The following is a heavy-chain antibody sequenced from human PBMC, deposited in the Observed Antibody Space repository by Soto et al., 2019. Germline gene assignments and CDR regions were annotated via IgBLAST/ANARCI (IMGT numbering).Heavy chain of an antibody. D-gene: IGHD4-4*01. J-gene: IGHJ6*02. CDR3: ARGSNSYYYAIDV. CDR2: IYYSGIT. V-gene: IGHV4-30-4*01. Sequence: ETLSLTCTVSGGSISSGDYYWSWIRQPPGKGLEWIGYIYYSGITYYNPSLKSRVTISVDTSKNQFSLKLSSVTAADTAVYYCARGSNSYYYAIDVWGQVTTVTVSS. CDR1: GGSISSGDYY.